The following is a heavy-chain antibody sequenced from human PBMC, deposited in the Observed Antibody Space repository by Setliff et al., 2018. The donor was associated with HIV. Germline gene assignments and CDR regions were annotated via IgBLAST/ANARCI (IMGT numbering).Heavy chain of an antibody. CDR2: INPNNGGT. J-gene: IGHJ4*02. CDR3: AVMGYCGGNSCYRTEGFDY. V-gene: IGHV1-2*02. D-gene: IGHD2-2*01. Sequence: ASVKVSCKASAHTFTGYYVHWVRQAPGQGLEWMGWINPNNGGTNYAQKFQGRVTMTRDTTITPVYMELTRLRSDDTAMFYCAVMGYCGGNSCYRTEGFDYWGQGTLVTVSS. CDR1: AHTFTGYY.